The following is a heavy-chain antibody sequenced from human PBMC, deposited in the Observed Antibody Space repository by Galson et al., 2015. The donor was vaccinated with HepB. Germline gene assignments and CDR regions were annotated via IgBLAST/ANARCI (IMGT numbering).Heavy chain of an antibody. J-gene: IGHJ5*02. CDR1: GFSLNNRGVG. CDR2: IYWNDGK. V-gene: IGHV2-5*01. D-gene: IGHD3-3*01. Sequence: PALVKPTQTLTLTCSFSGFSLNNRGVGVGWIRQPPGKALEWLALIYWNDGKRYSPSLKGRLTITRDTSKDQVVLTLTNVDPVDSGTYYCAHSHFMEWFQGDKKDWFDPWGQGILVTVSS. CDR3: AHSHFMEWFQGDKKDWFDP.